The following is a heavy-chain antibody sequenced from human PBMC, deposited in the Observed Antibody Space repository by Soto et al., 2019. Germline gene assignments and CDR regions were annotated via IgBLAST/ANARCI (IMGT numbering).Heavy chain of an antibody. Sequence: EVLLLESGGGLVQPGGSLRLSCAASGFTFNTYAMSWVRQAPGKGLEWVSSVSGGGARPYYTDSVKGRFTISRDNYKNTLYLQMNSLRAEDTAVYYCAKQAGYSSDPFDYWGQGTLVTVSS. V-gene: IGHV3-23*01. CDR1: GFTFNTYA. J-gene: IGHJ4*02. CDR3: AKQAGYSSDPFDY. CDR2: VSGGGARP. D-gene: IGHD6-19*01.